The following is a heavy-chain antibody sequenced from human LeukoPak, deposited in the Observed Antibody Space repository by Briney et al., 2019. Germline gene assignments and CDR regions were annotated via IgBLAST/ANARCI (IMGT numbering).Heavy chain of an antibody. CDR3: ARDGYCSGGSCYSGGAFDI. CDR2: IYSGGST. D-gene: IGHD2-15*01. J-gene: IGHJ3*02. CDR1: GFTFSSYW. V-gene: IGHV3-53*01. Sequence: GGSLRLSCAASGFTFSSYWMSWVRQAPGKGLEWVSLIYSGGSTYFADSVKGRFTISRDNSKNTLYLQMNSLRAEDTAVYYCARDGYCSGGSCYSGGAFDIWGQGTMVTVSS.